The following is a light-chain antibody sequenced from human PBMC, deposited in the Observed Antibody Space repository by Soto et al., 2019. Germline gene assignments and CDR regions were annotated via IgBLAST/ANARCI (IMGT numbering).Light chain of an antibody. Sequence: DIQMTQSPSSLSASVGDRVTITCRASQGIITSLSWYQQRRGKPPYFXIYGASTLQPDVPSRFTGSGAGTDFSLTISSLEPEDFETDYCQQSFVTTRTFGQGTKVDIK. CDR3: QQSFVTTRT. J-gene: IGKJ1*01. V-gene: IGKV1-39*01. CDR1: QGIITS. CDR2: GAS.